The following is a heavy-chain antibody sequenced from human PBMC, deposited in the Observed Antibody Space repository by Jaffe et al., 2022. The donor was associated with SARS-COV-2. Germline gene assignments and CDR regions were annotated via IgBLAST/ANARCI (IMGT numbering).Heavy chain of an antibody. V-gene: IGHV3-7*01. CDR1: GFTFSSYW. Sequence: EVQLVESGGGLVQPGGSLRLSCAASGFTFSSYWMSWVRQAPGKGLEWVANIKQDGSEKYYVDSVKGRFTISRDNAKNSLYLQMNSLRAEDTAVYYCARDGVAAGGRYYGMDVWGQGTTVTVSS. J-gene: IGHJ6*02. CDR2: IKQDGSEK. D-gene: IGHD6-13*01. CDR3: ARDGVAAGGRYYGMDV.